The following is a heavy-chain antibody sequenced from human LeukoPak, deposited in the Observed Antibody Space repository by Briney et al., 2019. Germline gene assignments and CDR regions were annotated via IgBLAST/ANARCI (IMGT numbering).Heavy chain of an antibody. Sequence: SETLSLTCTVSGGSVSTYYWSWIRQPPGKELEWIGYVSHSGNTNCNPSLKSRLTMSLDTSKNHFSLRLSSVNAADTAVYYCARAGSGWSFDYWGQGSLVTVSP. CDR3: ARAGSGWSFDY. CDR2: VSHSGNT. V-gene: IGHV4-59*02. CDR1: GGSVSTYY. J-gene: IGHJ4*02. D-gene: IGHD6-19*01.